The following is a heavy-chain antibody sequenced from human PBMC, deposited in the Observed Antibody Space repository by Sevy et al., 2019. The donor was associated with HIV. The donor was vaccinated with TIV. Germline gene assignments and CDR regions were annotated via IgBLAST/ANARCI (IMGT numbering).Heavy chain of an antibody. CDR3: ARESRGSLEGFDI. J-gene: IGHJ3*02. CDR2: INSDGNYR. V-gene: IGHV3-74*01. CDR1: GFTFSTYW. Sequence: GGSLRLSCAASGFTFSTYWMHWVRQAPGEGLMWVSRINSDGNYRSYVESVEGRFTISRDNAQNTLFLQMSSLRVEDTAVYYCARESRGSLEGFDIWGQGTMVTVSS. D-gene: IGHD1-26*01.